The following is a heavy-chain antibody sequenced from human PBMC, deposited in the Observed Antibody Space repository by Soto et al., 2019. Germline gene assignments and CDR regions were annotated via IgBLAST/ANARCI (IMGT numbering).Heavy chain of an antibody. D-gene: IGHD3-22*01. CDR1: GFSFSSNG. Sequence: PGGSLRLSCAAFGFSFSSNGMHWVRQAPGKGLEWVAVISYDGRNKYYADSVKGRFTISRDNSKNTLHLQMNSLRAEDTAVYYCAKVFHYDSSGLRRGFDSWGQGSMVTVSS. CDR2: ISYDGRNK. J-gene: IGHJ4*02. CDR3: AKVFHYDSSGLRRGFDS. V-gene: IGHV3-30*18.